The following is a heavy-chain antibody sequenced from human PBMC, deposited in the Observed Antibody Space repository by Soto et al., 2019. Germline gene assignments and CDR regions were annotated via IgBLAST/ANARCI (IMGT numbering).Heavy chain of an antibody. D-gene: IGHD2-2*01. V-gene: IGHV3-30-3*01. Sequence: LRLSCAASGFTFSSYAMHWVRQAPGKGLEWVAVISYDGSNKYYADSVKGRFTISRDNSKNTLYLQMNSLRAEDTAVYYCAFQVVPAAMRPGWFDPWGQGTLVTVSS. CDR1: GFTFSSYA. CDR2: ISYDGSNK. CDR3: AFQVVPAAMRPGWFDP. J-gene: IGHJ5*02.